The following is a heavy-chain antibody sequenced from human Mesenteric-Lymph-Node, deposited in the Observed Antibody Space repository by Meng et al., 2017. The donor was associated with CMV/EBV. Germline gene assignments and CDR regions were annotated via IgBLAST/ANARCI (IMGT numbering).Heavy chain of an antibody. J-gene: IGHJ4*02. CDR2: INGDGSVT. V-gene: IGHV3-74*01. CDR1: GFTFSSYW. CDR3: ARDGILVPAANFYAY. D-gene: IGHD2-2*01. Sequence: GGSLRLSCTASGFTFSSYWMYWVRQAPGKGLVWVSRINGDGSVTTYADSVKGRFTISRDNAKNTLYLQMNSLRAEDTALYYCARDGILVPAANFYAYWGQGTLVTVSS.